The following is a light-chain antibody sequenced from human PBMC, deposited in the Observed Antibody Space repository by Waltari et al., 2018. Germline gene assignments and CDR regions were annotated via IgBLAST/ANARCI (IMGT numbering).Light chain of an antibody. V-gene: IGLV2-23*02. CDR2: EVI. CDR3: CSYAGRGTYV. Sequence: QSALTQPASVSGTPGPSITLSCTGTTSDVWNYDLVSWYQQHPGKAPNLLICEVIKRPSGVSSRFPGSKSGNTASLTISGLQAEDEADYYCCSYAGRGTYVFGSGTKVTV. CDR1: TSDVWNYDL. J-gene: IGLJ1*01.